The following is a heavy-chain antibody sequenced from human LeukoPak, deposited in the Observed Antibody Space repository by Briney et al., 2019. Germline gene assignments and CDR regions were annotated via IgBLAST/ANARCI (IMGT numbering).Heavy chain of an antibody. Sequence: ASVKVSCKASGYTFTSYGISWVRQAPGQGLEWMGIINPSGGSTSYAQKFQGRVTMTRDTSTSTVYMELSSLRSDDTAVYYCARGLRFIDYWGQGTLVTVSS. CDR3: ARGLRFIDY. CDR2: INPSGGST. V-gene: IGHV1-46*01. CDR1: GYTFTSYG. D-gene: IGHD4-17*01. J-gene: IGHJ4*02.